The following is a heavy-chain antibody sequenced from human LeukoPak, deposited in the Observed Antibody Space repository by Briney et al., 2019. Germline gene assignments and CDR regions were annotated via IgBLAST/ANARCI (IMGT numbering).Heavy chain of an antibody. D-gene: IGHD4-17*01. Sequence: GVSLRLSCAASGFTFSSYSMNWVRQAPGKGLEWVSSISTSSSYIYYADSVKGRFTISRDNTKNSLYLEMSSLRAEDTAVYYCARHATTVTTLSAFDIWGQGTMVTVSS. CDR2: ISTSSSYI. CDR3: ARHATTVTTLSAFDI. V-gene: IGHV3-21*01. CDR1: GFTFSSYS. J-gene: IGHJ3*02.